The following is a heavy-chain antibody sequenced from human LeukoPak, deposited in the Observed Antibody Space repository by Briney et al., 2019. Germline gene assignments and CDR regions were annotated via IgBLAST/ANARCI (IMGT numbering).Heavy chain of an antibody. Sequence: GGSLRLSCAASGFTVSSNYMSWVRQAPGKGLEWVSGITGHGDTTYYADSVKGRFTISRDNSRNTVYLQMNSLRAEDTAVYYCANDLGWIQLNLGRGQGTLVTVS. D-gene: IGHD5-18*01. CDR1: GFTVSSNY. CDR3: ANDLGWIQLNLG. CDR2: ITGHGDTT. J-gene: IGHJ4*02. V-gene: IGHV3-23*01.